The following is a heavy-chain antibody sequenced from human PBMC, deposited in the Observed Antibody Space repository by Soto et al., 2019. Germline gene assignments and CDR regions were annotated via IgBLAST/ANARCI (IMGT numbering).Heavy chain of an antibody. D-gene: IGHD5-12*01. CDR3: ARGKWLRSSIDY. CDR2: INHSGST. V-gene: IGHV4-30-2*01. Sequence: SETLSLTCAASGGSISSGGYSWSWIRQPPGKGLEWIGYINHSGSTNYNPSLKSRVTISVDTSKNQFSLKLSSVTAADTAVYYCARGKWLRSSIDYWGQGTLVTVSS. CDR1: GGSISSGGYS. J-gene: IGHJ4*02.